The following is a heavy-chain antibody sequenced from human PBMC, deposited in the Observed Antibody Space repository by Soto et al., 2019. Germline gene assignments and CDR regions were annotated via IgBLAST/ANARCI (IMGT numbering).Heavy chain of an antibody. CDR2: INVGNGNT. J-gene: IGHJ4*02. CDR3: AREGGSTICRVVIIPPHY. D-gene: IGHD3-3*01. CDR1: GYTFTNYA. V-gene: IGHV1-3*01. Sequence: ASVKVSCKASGYTFTNYAMHWVRRAPGQRLEWMGWINVGNGNTKYSQKFQGRVTITRDISASTAYMEVSSMRSEDTAVYFCAREGGSTICRVVIIPPHYWGPGALV.